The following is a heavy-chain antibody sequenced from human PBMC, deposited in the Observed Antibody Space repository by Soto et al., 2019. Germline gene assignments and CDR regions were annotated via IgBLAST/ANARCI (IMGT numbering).Heavy chain of an antibody. Sequence: GGSLRLSCAASGFTFGNYAMSWVRQTPGKGLEWVSSISGSGGHIYYTGSVKGRFTISRDNSKNTLYLQMNSLRAEDTAVYYCARGGSSSWYLPFDYWGQGTLVTVSS. CDR3: ARGGSSSWYLPFDY. V-gene: IGHV3-23*01. D-gene: IGHD6-13*01. J-gene: IGHJ4*02. CDR2: ISGSGGHI. CDR1: GFTFGNYA.